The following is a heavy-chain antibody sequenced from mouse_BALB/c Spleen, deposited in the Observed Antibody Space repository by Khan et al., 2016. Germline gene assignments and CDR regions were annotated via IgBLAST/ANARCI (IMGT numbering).Heavy chain of an antibody. CDR1: GFSLSTSGMG. V-gene: IGHV8-5*01. D-gene: IGHD1-1*01. CDR2: IWWDDTK. CDR3: ARRARDYGSLDY. Sequence: QVQLKQSGPGILQPSQTLSLTCSFSGFSLSTSGMGVGWIRQPSGEGLEWLADIWWDDTKYYNPSLKSRLTISKDTSSNQVFLKITRVDTADTATYYWARRARDYGSLDYWGQGTTLTVSS. J-gene: IGHJ2*01.